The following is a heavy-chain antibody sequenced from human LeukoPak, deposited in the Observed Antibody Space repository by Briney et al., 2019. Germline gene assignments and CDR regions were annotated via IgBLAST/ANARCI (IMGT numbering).Heavy chain of an antibody. D-gene: IGHD3-22*01. CDR3: VRDRYDSRGCAFDY. J-gene: IGHJ4*02. Sequence: PGGSLRLSCVASGLSFSTYEFNWVRQAPGMGLEWASYISDRGDSRWYTDSVKGRFTISRDNAKNSVHLQMNSLRGEDTAVYYCVRDRYDSRGCAFDYWGQGALVTVSS. V-gene: IGHV3-48*03. CDR2: ISDRGDSR. CDR1: GLSFSTYE.